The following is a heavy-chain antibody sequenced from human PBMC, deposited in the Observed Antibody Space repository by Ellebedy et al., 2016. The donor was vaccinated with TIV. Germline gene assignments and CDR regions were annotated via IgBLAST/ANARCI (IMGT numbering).Heavy chain of an antibody. V-gene: IGHV4-39*07. D-gene: IGHD2-15*01. J-gene: IGHJ4*02. CDR1: GDSISTINYY. Sequence: SETLSLTXVVSGDSISTINYYWGWIRQPPGKGLEWIGSIYYSGSTYYNPSLRSRVAISVDTSKNQFSLKLNSVTAADTAVYYCARIGSYSVRDWGQGTLVTVSS. CDR2: IYYSGST. CDR3: ARIGSYSVRD.